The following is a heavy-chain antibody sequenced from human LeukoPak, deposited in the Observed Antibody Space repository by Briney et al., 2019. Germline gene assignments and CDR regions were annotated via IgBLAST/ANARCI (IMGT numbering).Heavy chain of an antibody. D-gene: IGHD3-22*01. CDR3: ARDGVRYDSSGYYYYYYMDV. CDR1: GGSISSYY. CDR2: IYTSGST. J-gene: IGHJ6*03. Sequence: PSETLSLTCTVSGGSISSYYWSWIRQPAGKGLEWIGRIYTSGSTNYNPSLKSRVTISVDTSKNQFSLKLSSVTAADTAVYYCARDGVRYDSSGYYYYYYMDVWGKGTTVTISS. V-gene: IGHV4-4*07.